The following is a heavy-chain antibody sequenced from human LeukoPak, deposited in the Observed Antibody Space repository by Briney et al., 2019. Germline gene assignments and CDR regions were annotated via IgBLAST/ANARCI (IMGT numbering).Heavy chain of an antibody. CDR3: ARSHSLYYYDTSGPYAFDI. CDR1: GFTFSSYW. Sequence: PGGSLSLPCAASGFTFSSYWMSWVRQAPGKGLEWVANIKHDGSEKYYVDSVKGRFTISRDNAKNSLYLQMNSLRAEDTAVYYCARSHSLYYYDTSGPYAFDIWGQGTMVTVSS. D-gene: IGHD3-22*01. CDR2: IKHDGSEK. J-gene: IGHJ3*02. V-gene: IGHV3-7*01.